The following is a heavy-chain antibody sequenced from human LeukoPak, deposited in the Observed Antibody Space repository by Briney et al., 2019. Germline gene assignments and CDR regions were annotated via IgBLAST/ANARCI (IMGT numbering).Heavy chain of an antibody. CDR3: AKDITLGDGRLAFDF. CDR2: IYSGGST. D-gene: IGHD1-26*01. Sequence: GGSLRLSCAASGFTVSSNYMSWVRQAPGKGLEWVSVIYSGGSTYYADSVKGRFTISRDNSKNTLYLQMRSLRDEDTAVYYCAKDITLGDGRLAFDFWGQGTLVTVSS. J-gene: IGHJ3*01. CDR1: GFTVSSNY. V-gene: IGHV3-53*01.